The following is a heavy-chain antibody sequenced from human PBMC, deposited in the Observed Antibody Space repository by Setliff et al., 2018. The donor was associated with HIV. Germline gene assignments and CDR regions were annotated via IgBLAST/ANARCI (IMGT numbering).Heavy chain of an antibody. V-gene: IGHV4-38-2*01. CDR2: VYHSGTT. Sequence: SETLSLTCAVSGYSISTAYYWGGIRQPPGKGLEWIGSVYHSGTTYYNPSLKSRVTISVNMSNNQFSLKVTSVTAADTAVYFCARPTTGVGGGAAFDIWGQGTMVTVSS. CDR1: GYSISTAYY. CDR3: ARPTTGVGGGAAFDI. D-gene: IGHD2-8*01. J-gene: IGHJ3*02.